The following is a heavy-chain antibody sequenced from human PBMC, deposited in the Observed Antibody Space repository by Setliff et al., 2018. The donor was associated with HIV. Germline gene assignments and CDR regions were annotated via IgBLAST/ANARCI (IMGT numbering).Heavy chain of an antibody. CDR1: GYTFTSYD. Sequence: ASVKVSCKASGYTFTSYDINWVRQATGQGLEWMGWMNPNSGNTGYAQKFQGRVTMTRNTSISTAYMELSSLRSEDTAVYYCASYPNRCNWNDARQDAFDIWGQGTMVTVSS. CDR3: ASYPNRCNWNDARQDAFDI. V-gene: IGHV1-8*01. J-gene: IGHJ3*02. CDR2: MNPNSGNT. D-gene: IGHD1-20*01.